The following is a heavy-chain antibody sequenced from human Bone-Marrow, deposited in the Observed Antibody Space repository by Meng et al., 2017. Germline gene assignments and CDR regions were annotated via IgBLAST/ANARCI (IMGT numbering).Heavy chain of an antibody. V-gene: IGHV1-69*13. Sequence: SVKVSCKASVCTLSSYAISWVRQAPGQGLEWMGGINPIFGTANYVQKFQGRVTITADESTSTAYMKLSSLRSEDTAVYYCAIGFNHNYYDSSGPEALFDYWGQGTLVTVSS. CDR1: VCTLSSYA. J-gene: IGHJ4*02. CDR3: AIGFNHNYYDSSGPEALFDY. D-gene: IGHD3-22*01. CDR2: INPIFGTA.